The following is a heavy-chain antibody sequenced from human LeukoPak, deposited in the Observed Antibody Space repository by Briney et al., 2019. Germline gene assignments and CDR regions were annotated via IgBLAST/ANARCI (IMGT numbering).Heavy chain of an antibody. Sequence: WASVKVSCKASGYTFTAYYMHWVRQAPGQGLEWMGWINPNSGGSDYAQKFQGRVTMTRDTSISTAYMELSSLRSDDTAVYYCARSDSSGWLDHWGQGTLVTVSS. CDR2: INPNSGGS. CDR3: ARSDSSGWLDH. V-gene: IGHV1-2*02. D-gene: IGHD6-19*01. CDR1: GYTFTAYY. J-gene: IGHJ4*02.